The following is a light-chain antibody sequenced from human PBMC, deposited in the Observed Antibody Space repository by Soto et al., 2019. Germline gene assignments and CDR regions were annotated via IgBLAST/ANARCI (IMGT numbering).Light chain of an antibody. CDR1: QSVSNN. CDR3: QQYSNWPLT. Sequence: EIVLTQSPGTLSLSPWEIATLSCRASQSVSNNYLAWYQQKPGQAPRLLIFGASTRAAGIPARFSGSGSGTEFTLTIGSLQSEDFAVYYCQQYSNWPLTFGGGTKVDI. V-gene: IGKV3-15*01. J-gene: IGKJ4*01. CDR2: GAS.